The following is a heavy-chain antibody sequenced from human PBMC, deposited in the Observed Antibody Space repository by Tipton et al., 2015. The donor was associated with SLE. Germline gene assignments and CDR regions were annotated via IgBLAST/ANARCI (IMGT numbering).Heavy chain of an antibody. CDR1: GGSISSRSYY. CDR3: ARELQQLVAFDI. J-gene: IGHJ3*02. D-gene: IGHD6-6*01. Sequence: TLSLTCSVSGGSISSRSYYWGWIRQPPGMGLEWIGSIYYSGSTYYNPSLKSRVTISVDTSKNQFSLKLSSVTAADTAVYYCARELQQLVAFDIWGQGTMVTVSS. CDR2: IYYSGST. V-gene: IGHV4-39*07.